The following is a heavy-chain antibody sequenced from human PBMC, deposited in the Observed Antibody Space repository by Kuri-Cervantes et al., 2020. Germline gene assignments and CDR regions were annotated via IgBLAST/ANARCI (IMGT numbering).Heavy chain of an antibody. J-gene: IGHJ3*02. CDR2: ISWNSGSI. D-gene: IGHD6-13*01. CDR3: AKDLIAAAKGRGVDAFDI. V-gene: IGHV3-9*01. Sequence: SLKISCAGSGFTFSGYGMHWVRQAPGKGLEWVSGISWNSGSIGYADSVKGRFTISRDNAKNSLYLQMNSLRAEDTALYYCAKDLIAAAKGRGVDAFDIWGQGTMVTVSS. CDR1: GFTFSGYG.